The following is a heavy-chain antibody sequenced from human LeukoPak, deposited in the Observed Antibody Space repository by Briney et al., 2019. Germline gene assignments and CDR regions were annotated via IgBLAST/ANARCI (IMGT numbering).Heavy chain of an antibody. J-gene: IGHJ4*02. Sequence: ASVKVSCKASGYTFTSYYMHWVRQAPGQGLEWMGIINPSGGSTIYAQKFQGRVTMTEDTSTDTAYMELSSLRSEDTAVYYCATGSTIAVAGTFDYWGQGTLVTVSS. V-gene: IGHV1-46*01. CDR1: GYTFTSYY. D-gene: IGHD6-19*01. CDR3: ATGSTIAVAGTFDY. CDR2: INPSGGST.